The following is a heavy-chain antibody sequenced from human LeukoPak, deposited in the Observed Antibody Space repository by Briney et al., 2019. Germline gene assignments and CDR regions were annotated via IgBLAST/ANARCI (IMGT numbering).Heavy chain of an antibody. Sequence: GGSLRLSCAASGFTFSSYAMHWVRQAPGKGLEWVAVISYDGSNKYYADSAKGRFTISRDNSKNTLYLQMNSLRAEDTAVYYCARDPVLGSGFDYYGMDVWGQGTTVTVSS. CDR1: GFTFSSYA. CDR2: ISYDGSNK. V-gene: IGHV3-30-3*01. D-gene: IGHD2-15*01. CDR3: ARDPVLGSGFDYYGMDV. J-gene: IGHJ6*02.